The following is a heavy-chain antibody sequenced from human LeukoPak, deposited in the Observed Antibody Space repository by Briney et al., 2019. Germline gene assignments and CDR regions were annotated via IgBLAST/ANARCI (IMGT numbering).Heavy chain of an antibody. CDR3: AIDFTTGYYRIDY. D-gene: IGHD3-9*01. J-gene: IGHJ4*02. V-gene: IGHV3-33*01. CDR2: IWYDGSNK. Sequence: QTGGSLRLSCAASGFTFSSYGMHWVRQAPGKGLEWVAAIWYDGSNKYYADSVKGRFTISRDDSKNTLYLQMNSLRAEDTAVYYCAIDFTTGYYRIDYWGQGTLSPSPQ. CDR1: GFTFSSYG.